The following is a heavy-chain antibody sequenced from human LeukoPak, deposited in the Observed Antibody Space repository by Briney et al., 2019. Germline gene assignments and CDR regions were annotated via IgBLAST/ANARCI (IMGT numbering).Heavy chain of an antibody. V-gene: IGHV3-66*01. CDR1: GFTVSSNY. J-gene: IGHJ4*02. D-gene: IGHD6-13*01. CDR3: ARARTGIAAAGFDY. CDR2: IYSGGST. Sequence: PGGSLRLSCAASGFTVSSNYMSWVRQAPGKGLEWVSVIYSGGSTYYADSVKGRFTISRDNSKNTLYLQMNSLRAEDTAVYYCARARTGIAAAGFDYWGQGTLVTVSS.